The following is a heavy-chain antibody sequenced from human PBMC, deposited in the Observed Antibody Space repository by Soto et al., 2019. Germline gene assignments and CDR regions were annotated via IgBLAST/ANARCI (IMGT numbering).Heavy chain of an antibody. J-gene: IGHJ3*02. V-gene: IGHV4-59*01. CDR2: IYYSGST. CDR3: ARAPRYQDDAFDI. D-gene: IGHD1-20*01. CDR1: GGSISSYY. Sequence: SETLSLTCTVSGGSISSYYWSWIRQPPGKGLEWIGYIYYSGSTNYNPSLKSRVTISVDTSKNQFSLKLSSVTAADTAVYYCARAPRYQDDAFDIWGQGTMVTVSS.